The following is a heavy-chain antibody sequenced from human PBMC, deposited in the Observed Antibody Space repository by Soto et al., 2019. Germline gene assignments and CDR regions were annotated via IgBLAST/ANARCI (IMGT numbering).Heavy chain of an antibody. J-gene: IGHJ3*02. D-gene: IGHD2-15*01. V-gene: IGHV3-23*01. CDR3: AKAEAPIWIVVVVAAESDAFDI. CDR2: ISGSGGST. CDR1: GFNFSSYA. Sequence: PGGSLRLSCAASGFNFSSYAMSWVRQAPGKGLEWVSAISGSGGSTYYADSVKGRFTISRDNSKNTLYLQMNSLRAEDTAVYYCAKAEAPIWIVVVVAAESDAFDIWGQGTMVTVSS.